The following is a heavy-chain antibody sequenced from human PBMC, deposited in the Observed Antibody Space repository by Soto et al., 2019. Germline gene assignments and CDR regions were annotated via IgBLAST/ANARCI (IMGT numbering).Heavy chain of an antibody. CDR1: GFTFSSYG. CDR2: IWYDGSNK. Sequence: QVQLVESGGGVVQPGRSLRLSCAASGFTFSSYGMHWVRQAPGKGLEWVAVIWYDGSNKYYADSVKGRFTISRDNSKNSQHLQMNSLRAEDTAVYYCARETDSSSWYLSMHYWGQGTLVTVSS. V-gene: IGHV3-33*01. CDR3: ARETDSSSWYLSMHY. J-gene: IGHJ4*02. D-gene: IGHD6-13*01.